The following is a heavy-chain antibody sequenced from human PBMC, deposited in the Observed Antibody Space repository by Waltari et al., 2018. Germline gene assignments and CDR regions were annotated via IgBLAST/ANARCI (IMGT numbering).Heavy chain of an antibody. CDR3: ARGAAAGTTHAFDI. J-gene: IGHJ3*02. CDR2: ICYDGSNK. CDR1: GFTFSSYG. D-gene: IGHD6-13*01. Sequence: QVQLVESGGGVVQPGRSLRLSCAASGFTFSSYGMHWVRQAPGKGLEWVAVICYDGSNKYYADSVKGRFTISRDNSKNTLYLQMNSLRAEDTAVYYCARGAAAGTTHAFDIWGQGTMVTVSS. V-gene: IGHV3-33*01.